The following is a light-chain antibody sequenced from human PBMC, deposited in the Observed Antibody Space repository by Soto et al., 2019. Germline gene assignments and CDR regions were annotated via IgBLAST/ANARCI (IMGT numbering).Light chain of an antibody. V-gene: IGLV2-8*01. CDR1: SSDVGGYNY. CDR2: EVN. Sequence: QSVLTHPASVSGSPGQSITISCPGTSSDVGGYNYVSWYQQHPGKAPKLMIYEVNKRPSGVPDRFSGSKSGNTASLTVSGLQAEDEADYYCSSYAGSSNVFGTGTKV. CDR3: SSYAGSSNV. J-gene: IGLJ1*01.